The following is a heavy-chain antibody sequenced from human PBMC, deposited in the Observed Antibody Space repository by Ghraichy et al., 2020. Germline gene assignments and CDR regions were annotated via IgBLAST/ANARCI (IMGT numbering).Heavy chain of an antibody. J-gene: IGHJ6*02. CDR2: INSDGSST. D-gene: IGHD3-22*01. CDR3: ARESAASSGYYSPYYYYYGMDV. Sequence: GGSLRLSCAASGFTFSSYWMHWVRQAPGKGLVWVSRINSDGSSTSYADSVKGRFTISRDNAKNTLYLQMNSLRAEDTAVYYCARESAASSGYYSPYYYYYGMDVWGQGTTVTVSS. V-gene: IGHV3-74*01. CDR1: GFTFSSYW.